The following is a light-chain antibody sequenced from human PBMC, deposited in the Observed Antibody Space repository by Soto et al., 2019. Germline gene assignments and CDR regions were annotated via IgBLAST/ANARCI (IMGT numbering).Light chain of an antibody. CDR2: DAS. V-gene: IGKV3-11*01. CDR1: QSISSF. Sequence: EIVLTQSPATLSLSPGERGTLSCRASQSISSFLAWYQQKPGQAPRLFIYDASNRATGIPARFSGSGSGTDFTLTISSLEPEDFAVYYCQQRFSWPRTFGQGTKVEIK. J-gene: IGKJ1*01. CDR3: QQRFSWPRT.